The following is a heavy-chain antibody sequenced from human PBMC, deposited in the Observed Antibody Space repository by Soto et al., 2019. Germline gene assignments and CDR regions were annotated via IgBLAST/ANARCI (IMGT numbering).Heavy chain of an antibody. CDR1: GGSVISGSFY. V-gene: IGHV4-61*01. J-gene: IGHJ4*02. CDR3: ARGYCTSTSCSIFNY. CDR2: IYYSGSN. Sequence: PSETLSLTYTVSGGSVISGSFYWSWIRQPPGKELEWIGYIYYSGSNTYNPSLKSRVTMSADTSQNQFSLRLSSVTAADTAVYYCARGYCTSTSCSIFNYWGQGTQVTVSS. D-gene: IGHD2-2*01.